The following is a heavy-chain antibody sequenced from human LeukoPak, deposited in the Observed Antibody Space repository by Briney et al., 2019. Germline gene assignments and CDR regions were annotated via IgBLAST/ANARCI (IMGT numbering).Heavy chain of an antibody. J-gene: IGHJ4*02. Sequence: PGGSLRLSCAASGFSFDNYAMSWVRQTPGKGLEWVSAIGGSGSDTSYTDSVKGRFTISRDNSKNTLYLQMNSLRVEDTAIYYCATDRTYYSDSWGQGTLVTVSS. CDR2: IGGSGSDT. CDR3: ATDRTYYSDS. V-gene: IGHV3-23*01. CDR1: GFSFDNYA.